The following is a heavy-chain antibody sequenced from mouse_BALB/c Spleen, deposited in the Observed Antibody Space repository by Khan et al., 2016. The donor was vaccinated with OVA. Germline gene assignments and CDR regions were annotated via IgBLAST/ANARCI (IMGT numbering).Heavy chain of an antibody. Sequence: VALVESGGDLVKPGGSLKLSCAASGFTFSSYSMSWVRQTPDKRLEWVASISSGGDYTYYPDSVKGRFTISRDNAKNTLYLQMSDLKSEDTAMYYCADHLTGSFAYGGQGTVVTVAA. CDR1: GFTFSSYS. V-gene: IGHV5-6*01. J-gene: IGHJ3*01. CDR2: ISSGGDYT. CDR3: ADHLTGSFAY. D-gene: IGHD4-1*01.